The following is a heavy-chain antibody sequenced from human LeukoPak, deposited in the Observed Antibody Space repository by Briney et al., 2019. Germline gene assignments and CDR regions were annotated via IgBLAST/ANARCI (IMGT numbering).Heavy chain of an antibody. CDR2: IYPSSGGA. Sequence: ASVKVSCKASGYTFTGYYMHWVRQAPGHGLEWLGWIYPSSGGANYAQKFQGRVTMTRDTSISTAYMELSRLRSDDTAIYFCARANYGSEAPIAFDIWGHGTMLTVSS. D-gene: IGHD3-10*01. J-gene: IGHJ3*02. CDR1: GYTFTGYY. V-gene: IGHV1-2*02. CDR3: ARANYGSEAPIAFDI.